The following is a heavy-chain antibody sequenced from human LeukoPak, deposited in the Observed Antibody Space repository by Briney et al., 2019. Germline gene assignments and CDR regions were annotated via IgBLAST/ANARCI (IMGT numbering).Heavy chain of an antibody. CDR3: ARDPGFSIFGMDIPYYYFDS. J-gene: IGHJ4*02. V-gene: IGHV4-39*07. CDR1: GDSISSGSCF. CDR2: LYHNGTS. Sequence: SSETLSLTCTVSGDSISSGSCFWGWIRQSPGKGLEWIGSLYHNGTSYYNPSLKSRVTISVDTSKNQVSLKLSSVTAADTAVYYCARDPGFSIFGMDIPYYYFDSWGQGTPVTVSS. D-gene: IGHD3-3*02.